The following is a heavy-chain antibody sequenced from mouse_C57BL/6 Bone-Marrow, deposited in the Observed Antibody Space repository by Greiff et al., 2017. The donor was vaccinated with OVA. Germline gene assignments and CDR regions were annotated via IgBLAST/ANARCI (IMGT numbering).Heavy chain of an antibody. CDR3: ARHDY. J-gene: IGHJ2*01. CDR1: GYTFTDYY. Sequence: QVQLQQSGAELVRPGASVKLSCKASGYTFTDYYINWVKQRPGQGLEWIARIYTGSGNTYYNEKFKGRATLTAEKASSTAYMQISSLTAEYSAVYFCARHDYWGQGTTLTVSS. CDR2: IYTGSGNT. V-gene: IGHV1-76*01.